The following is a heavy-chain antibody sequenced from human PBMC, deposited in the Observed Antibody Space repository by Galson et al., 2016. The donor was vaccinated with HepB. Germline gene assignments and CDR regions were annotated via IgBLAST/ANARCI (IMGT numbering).Heavy chain of an antibody. Sequence: SVKVSCKASGYTSTSYGISWVRQAPGQGLEWMGWINVGNGITKYSEKVQGRVTITSDTSASTVHMELSSLISGDTAVYYCARDGEPLYDYGMDVWGQGTTVIVSS. D-gene: IGHD1-14*01. J-gene: IGHJ6*02. CDR2: INVGNGIT. CDR1: GYTSTSYG. CDR3: ARDGEPLYDYGMDV. V-gene: IGHV1-18*01.